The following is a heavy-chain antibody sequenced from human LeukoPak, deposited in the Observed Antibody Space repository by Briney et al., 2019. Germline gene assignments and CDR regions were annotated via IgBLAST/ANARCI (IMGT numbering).Heavy chain of an antibody. CDR2: ISSSSSYI. V-gene: IGHV3-21*01. D-gene: IGHD5-18*01. CDR1: GFTFSSYS. CDR3: ARGGYSYGYYFDY. J-gene: IGHJ4*02. Sequence: GGSLRLSCAASGFTFSSYSMNWVRQAPGKGLEWVSSISSSSSYIYYADSVKGRFTLSRDNAKNSLYLQMNSLRAEDTAVYYCARGGYSYGYYFDYWGQGTLVTVSS.